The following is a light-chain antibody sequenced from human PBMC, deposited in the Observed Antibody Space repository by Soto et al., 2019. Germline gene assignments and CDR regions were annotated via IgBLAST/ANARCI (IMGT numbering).Light chain of an antibody. V-gene: IGKV3-20*01. Sequence: EIMLEQSPGTLSLTQGERASLSCRASQSVTNSFLAWYQQKPGQAPRLLIYGASSRATGIPDRFSGSGSGTDFTLTISRLEPADSATYYCQQYNTYPMTSGQGTKVDIK. CDR2: GAS. CDR1: QSVTNSF. J-gene: IGKJ1*01. CDR3: QQYNTYPMT.